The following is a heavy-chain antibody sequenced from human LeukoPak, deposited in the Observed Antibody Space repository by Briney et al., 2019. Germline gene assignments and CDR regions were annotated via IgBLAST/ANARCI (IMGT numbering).Heavy chain of an antibody. Sequence: SETLSLTCIVSGGSINGYYWSWIRQPPGKGLEWTGYIYYRGSTNYNPSLKSRVTISVDTSKNQFSLKLSSVTAADTAVYYCARDRPAGWFDPWGQGTLVTVSS. CDR2: IYYRGST. CDR1: GGSINGYY. J-gene: IGHJ5*02. CDR3: ARDRPAGWFDP. D-gene: IGHD6-19*01. V-gene: IGHV4-59*01.